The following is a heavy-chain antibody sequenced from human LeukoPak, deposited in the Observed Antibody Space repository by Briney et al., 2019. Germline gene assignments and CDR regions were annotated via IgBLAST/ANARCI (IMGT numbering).Heavy chain of an antibody. CDR1: GYTFTSYG. CDR3: ARGYSSRAEDY. Sequence: SVKVSCKASGYTFTSYGISWVRQAPGQGLEWMGRIIPILGIANYAQKFQGRVTITADKSTSTAYMELSSLRSEDTAVYYCARGYSSRAEDYWGQGTLVTVSS. CDR2: IIPILGIA. D-gene: IGHD6-13*01. J-gene: IGHJ4*02. V-gene: IGHV1-69*04.